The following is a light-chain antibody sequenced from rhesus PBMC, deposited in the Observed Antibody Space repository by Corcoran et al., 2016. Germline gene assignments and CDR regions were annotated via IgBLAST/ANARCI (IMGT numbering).Light chain of an antibody. CDR3: QQHDNSPRT. V-gene: IGKV1-69*01. Sequence: DIQMTQSPSSLSASVGDRVTITCRASQGISNWLAWYQQKPGKAPKLLNYRASNLETGVPSRFSGSGSGTYFTLTISSLQPEDIATYDCQQHDNSPRTFGQGTKVEIK. J-gene: IGKJ1*01. CDR2: RAS. CDR1: QGISNW.